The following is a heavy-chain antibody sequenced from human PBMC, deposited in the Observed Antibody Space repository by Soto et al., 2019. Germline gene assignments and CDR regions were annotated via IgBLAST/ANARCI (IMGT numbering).Heavy chain of an antibody. D-gene: IGHD2-15*01. J-gene: IGHJ1*01. V-gene: IGHV4-39*01. CDR2: IYYSGST. Sequence: KPSETLSLTCTVSGGSISSSSYYWGWIRQPPGKGLEWIGSIYYSGSTYYNPSLKSRVTISVDTSKNQFSLKLSSVTAADTAVYYCARPGCSGGSCYPGAEYFQHWGQGTLVTVSS. CDR1: GGSISSSSYY. CDR3: ARPGCSGGSCYPGAEYFQH.